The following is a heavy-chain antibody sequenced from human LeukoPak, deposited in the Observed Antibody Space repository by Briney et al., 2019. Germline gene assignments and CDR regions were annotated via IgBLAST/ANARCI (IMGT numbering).Heavy chain of an antibody. D-gene: IGHD3-22*01. CDR2: IYYSGST. CDR1: GDSISSSSYY. J-gene: IGHJ4*02. CDR3: TCGYYSRGDY. V-gene: IGHV4-39*01. Sequence: PSETLSLTCTVSGDSISSSSYYWGWIRQPPGKGLEWIGTIYYSGSTYYNPSLKSRVTISVDTSKNQFSLKLSSVTAADTAVYYCTCGYYSRGDYWGQGTRVTVSS.